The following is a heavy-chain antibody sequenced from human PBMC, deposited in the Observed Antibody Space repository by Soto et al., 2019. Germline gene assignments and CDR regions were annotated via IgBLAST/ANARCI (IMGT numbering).Heavy chain of an antibody. Sequence: GGSLRLSCGAPGVTFKAYGMHWVRQAPGKGLEWVAVISYDGKQTYYPDSVKGRFTISKDKSKRTLFLQMNRLRVDDTAVYYCARDGWGSNWYFDLWGRGTLVTVSS. D-gene: IGHD3-16*01. CDR1: GVTFKAYG. V-gene: IGHV3-30*03. CDR3: ARDGWGSNWYFDL. CDR2: ISYDGKQT. J-gene: IGHJ2*01.